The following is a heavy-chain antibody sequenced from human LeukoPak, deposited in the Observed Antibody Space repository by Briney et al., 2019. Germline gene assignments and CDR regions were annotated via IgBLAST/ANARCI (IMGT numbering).Heavy chain of an antibody. CDR2: ISHRGNT. D-gene: IGHD2-15*01. CDR1: GYSISSSYW. CDR3: AREAGDSSRGFDY. J-gene: IGHJ4*02. Sequence: SETLSLTCAVSGYSISSSYWGSGVRQPPGKGLEWFGEISHRGNTNYNPSLKSRVTTSADKSKNQLSLKLTSVTAADTAIYYCAREAGDSSRGFDYGGQGILVTVS. V-gene: IGHV4-4*02.